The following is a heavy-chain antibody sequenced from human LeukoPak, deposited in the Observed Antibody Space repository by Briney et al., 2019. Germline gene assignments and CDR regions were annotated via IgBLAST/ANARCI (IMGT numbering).Heavy chain of an antibody. CDR1: GGSISSSSYY. V-gene: IGHV4-39*01. J-gene: IGHJ4*02. Sequence: SETLSLTCTVSGGSISSSSYYWGWIRQPPGKGLERIASIYYSGNTYYNPTLKSRVTMSVDTSKNQFSLKLSSVTAADTAVYYCARRYNYGYYWGQGTLVTVSS. CDR2: IYYSGNT. CDR3: ARRYNYGYY. D-gene: IGHD5-18*01.